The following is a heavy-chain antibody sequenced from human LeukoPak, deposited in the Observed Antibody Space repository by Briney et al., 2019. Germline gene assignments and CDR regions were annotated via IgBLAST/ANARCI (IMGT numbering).Heavy chain of an antibody. CDR2: IRSKAFGGTP. D-gene: IGHD4-11*01. Sequence: GGPLLLSCPTSDFTFVDYAMTWVRQAPGKGLEWVGFIRSKAFGGTPEYAASVKGRFTISRDDSKSIAYLQMNSLKTEDTAVYYCTRAPYSNYVNLDYWGQGTLVTVSS. V-gene: IGHV3-49*04. CDR3: TRAPYSNYVNLDY. CDR1: DFTFVDYA. J-gene: IGHJ4*02.